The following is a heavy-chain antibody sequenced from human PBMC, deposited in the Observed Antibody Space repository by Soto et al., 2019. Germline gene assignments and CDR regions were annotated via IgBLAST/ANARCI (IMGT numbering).Heavy chain of an antibody. J-gene: IGHJ4*02. CDR2: ISAYNGNT. CDR1: GYTLTSYG. V-gene: IGHV1-18*01. D-gene: IGHD6-13*01. Sequence: GASVKVSCKASGYTLTSYGISWVRQAPGQGLEWMGWISAYNGNTNYAQKLQGRVTMTTDTSTSTAYMELRSLRSDDTAVYYCARVQTAAGTLDFDYWGQGTLVTVSS. CDR3: ARVQTAAGTLDFDY.